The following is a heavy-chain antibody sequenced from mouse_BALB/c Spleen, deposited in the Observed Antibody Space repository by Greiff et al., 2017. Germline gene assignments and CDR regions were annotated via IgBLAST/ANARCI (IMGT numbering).Heavy chain of an antibody. CDR2: IRSESNNYAT. CDR1: GFTFNTYA. J-gene: IGHJ4*01. CDR3: VRRGDGYYEEGIYAMDY. V-gene: IGHV10-1*02. Sequence: EVQRVESGGGLVQPKGSLKLSCAASGFTFNTYAMNWVRQAPGKGLEWVARIRSESNNYATYYADSVKDRFTISRDDSQSMLYLQMNNLKTEDTAMYYCVRRGDGYYEEGIYAMDYWGQGTSVTVSS. D-gene: IGHD2-3*01.